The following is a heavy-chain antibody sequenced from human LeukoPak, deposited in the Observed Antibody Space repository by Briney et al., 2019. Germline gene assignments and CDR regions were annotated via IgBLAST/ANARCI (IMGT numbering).Heavy chain of an antibody. CDR1: GYTFTSYY. V-gene: IGHV1-46*01. CDR3: AREYGYSGYDYYFDY. J-gene: IGHJ4*02. CDR2: INPSGGST. D-gene: IGHD5-12*01. Sequence: ASVKVSCKASGYTFTSYYMHWVRQAPGQGLEWMGIINPSGGSTSHAQKFQGRVTMTRDTSTSTVYMELSSLRSEDTAVYYCAREYGYSGYDYYFDYWGQGTLVTVSS.